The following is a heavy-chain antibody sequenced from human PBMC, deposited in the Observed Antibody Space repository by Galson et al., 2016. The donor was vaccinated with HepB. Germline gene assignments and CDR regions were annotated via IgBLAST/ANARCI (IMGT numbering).Heavy chain of an antibody. V-gene: IGHV3-23*01. D-gene: IGHD6-25*01. Sequence: SLRLSCAASGFTFNDYAMHWVRQAPGKGLEWVSGITGRGGSTYYSDSMKGRFTISRDNSKSTLYLQMNSLRVEDTAVYYCANILHIAAEPFDIWGQGTMVTVSS. CDR1: GFTFNDYA. J-gene: IGHJ3*02. CDR2: ITGRGGST. CDR3: ANILHIAAEPFDI.